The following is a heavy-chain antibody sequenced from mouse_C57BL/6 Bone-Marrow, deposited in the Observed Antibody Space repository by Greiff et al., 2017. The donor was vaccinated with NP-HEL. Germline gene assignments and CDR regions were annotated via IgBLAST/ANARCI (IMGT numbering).Heavy chain of an antibody. V-gene: IGHV5-16*01. D-gene: IGHD2-4*01. CDR2: INYDGSST. J-gene: IGHJ4*01. CDR3: ARVIYYDYDGAMDY. CDR1: GFTFSDYY. Sequence: EVNVVESEGGLVQPGSSMKLSCTASGFTFSDYYMAWVRQVPEKGLEWVANINYDGSSTYYLDSLKSRFIISRDNAKNILYLQMSSLKSEDTATYYCARVIYYDYDGAMDYWGQGTSVTVSS.